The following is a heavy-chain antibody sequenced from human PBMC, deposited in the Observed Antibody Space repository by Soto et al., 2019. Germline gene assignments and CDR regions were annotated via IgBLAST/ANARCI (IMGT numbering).Heavy chain of an antibody. CDR3: ARRSFSSGWDFDY. CDR1: GYTFTTYY. Sequence: ASVKVSCKASGYTFTTYYMHWARQVPGQGLEWMGIINLSVGTTTYAQKFQGRVTMTRDTSTSTVYMELSSLRSEDTAVYYCARRSFSSGWDFDYWGQGTLVTVSS. J-gene: IGHJ4*02. D-gene: IGHD6-19*01. V-gene: IGHV1-46*01. CDR2: INLSVGTT.